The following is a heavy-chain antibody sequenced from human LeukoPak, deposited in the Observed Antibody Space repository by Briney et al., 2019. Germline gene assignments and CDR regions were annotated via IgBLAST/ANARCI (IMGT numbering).Heavy chain of an antibody. Sequence: GGSLRLSCAASGFTFSTYSMNWVRQAPGKGLEWVSSISSSSSYIYYADSVKGRFTISRDNAKNSLYLQMNSLRAEDTAVYYCAKDRASGWPNAFDIWGQGTMVTVSS. CDR3: AKDRASGWPNAFDI. CDR2: ISSSSSYI. CDR1: GFTFSTYS. V-gene: IGHV3-21*04. J-gene: IGHJ3*02. D-gene: IGHD6-19*01.